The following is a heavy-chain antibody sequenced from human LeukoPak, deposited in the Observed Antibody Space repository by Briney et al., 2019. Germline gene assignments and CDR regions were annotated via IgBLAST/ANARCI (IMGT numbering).Heavy chain of an antibody. Sequence: GGSLRLSCAASGFTFTTYSMSWVRQAPGKGLEWVSYISSSSSTIYYADSVKGRFTVSRDNAKNSLYLQMNSLRAEDTAVYYCARDWADYDSSGYYLGVLDWGQGTLVTVSS. CDR2: ISSSSSTI. CDR1: GFTFTTYS. J-gene: IGHJ4*02. D-gene: IGHD3-22*01. V-gene: IGHV3-48*01. CDR3: ARDWADYDSSGYYLGVLD.